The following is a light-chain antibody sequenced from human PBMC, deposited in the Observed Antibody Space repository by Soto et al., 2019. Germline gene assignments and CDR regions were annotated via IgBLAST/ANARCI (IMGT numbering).Light chain of an antibody. Sequence: QSALTQPPSASGSPGHSVTISCTGTSSDVGGYNYVSWFRQHPGKAPKLMIYEVTKRPSGVPDRFSGSKSGNTASLTVSGLQAEDEADYYCISYAGSNNFVVFGGGTKLTVL. V-gene: IGLV2-8*01. CDR1: SSDVGGYNY. CDR2: EVT. CDR3: ISYAGSNNFVV. J-gene: IGLJ2*01.